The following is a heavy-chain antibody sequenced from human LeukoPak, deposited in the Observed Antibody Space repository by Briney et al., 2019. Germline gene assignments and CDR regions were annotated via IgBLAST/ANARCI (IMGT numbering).Heavy chain of an antibody. Sequence: GASVKVSCKASVGTFSSYAISWVRQAPGQGLEWMGRSIPIFGTANYAQKFQGRVTITTDESTSTAYMELSSLRSEDTAVYYCAREGYSYGFSGDAFDIWGQGTMVTVSS. V-gene: IGHV1-69*05. J-gene: IGHJ3*02. CDR1: VGTFSSYA. D-gene: IGHD5-18*01. CDR3: AREGYSYGFSGDAFDI. CDR2: SIPIFGTA.